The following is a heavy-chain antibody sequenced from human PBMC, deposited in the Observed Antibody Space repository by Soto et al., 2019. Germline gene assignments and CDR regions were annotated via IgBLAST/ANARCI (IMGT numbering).Heavy chain of an antibody. J-gene: IGHJ4*02. CDR2: ISYDGSNK. Sequence: QVQLVESGGGVVQPGRSLRLSCAASGFTFSSYVMHWVRQAPGKGLEWVAVISYDGSNKYYADSVKGRFTVCRDNSKNTLYLQMNSLRTEDTAVYYCAKDLRRWERDAGDSWGQGTLVTVSS. CDR1: GFTFSSYV. V-gene: IGHV3-30*18. CDR3: AKDLRRWERDAGDS. D-gene: IGHD1-26*01.